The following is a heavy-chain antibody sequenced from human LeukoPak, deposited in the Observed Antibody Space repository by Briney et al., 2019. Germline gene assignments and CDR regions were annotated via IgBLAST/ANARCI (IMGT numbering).Heavy chain of an antibody. CDR2: IKKDGSEK. CDR1: GFTFSSYW. V-gene: IGHV3-7*03. CDR3: ARDSGLYEVLY. J-gene: IGHJ4*02. D-gene: IGHD6-19*01. Sequence: GGSLRLSCAASGFTFSSYWMSWVRQTPGKGLEWVANIKKDGSEKYYVDSVKGRFTISRDNAQNSLYLQMNSLRAEDTAVYYCARDSGLYEVLYWGQGTLVTVSS.